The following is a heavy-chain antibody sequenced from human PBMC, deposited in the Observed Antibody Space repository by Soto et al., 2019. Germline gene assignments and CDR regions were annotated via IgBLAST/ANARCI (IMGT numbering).Heavy chain of an antibody. CDR3: AREENCSGGTCYSEYFHR. CDR2: VNPSGGST. V-gene: IGHV1-46*01. CDR1: GYLFTAYS. D-gene: IGHD2-15*01. Sequence: ASVKVSCKASGYLFTAYSMHWVRLAPGQGLEWMGVVNPSGGSTKYAQNFQGRVTMTRDTSTTTIYMELSSLRSDDTAIYYCAREENCSGGTCYSEYFHRWGQGTLVTAPQ. J-gene: IGHJ1*01.